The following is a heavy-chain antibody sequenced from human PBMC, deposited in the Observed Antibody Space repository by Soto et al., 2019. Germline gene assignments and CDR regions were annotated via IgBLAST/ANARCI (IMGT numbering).Heavy chain of an antibody. Sequence: SETLSLTCTVSGGSISSGTYYWNWIRQPPGKGLEWIGCIHPSGGTHYNPSLKSRVTISVDTSKNQFSLKLSSVTAADTAVYYCARVGVTAAIADYWGQGTLVTVSS. D-gene: IGHD2-2*02. CDR2: IHPSGGT. J-gene: IGHJ4*02. CDR3: ARVGVTAAIADY. V-gene: IGHV4-31*03. CDR1: GGSISSGTYY.